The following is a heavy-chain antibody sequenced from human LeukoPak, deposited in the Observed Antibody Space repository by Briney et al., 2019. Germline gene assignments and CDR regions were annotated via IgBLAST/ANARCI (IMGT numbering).Heavy chain of an antibody. Sequence: SETLSLTCTVSGGSISSSSYYWAWIRQPPGKGLEWIGSIYYSGNTNYNPSLKSRVTISVDTSKNQFSLKLSSVTAADTAVYYCARRGTTMVRGVSTFDYWGQGTLVTVSS. CDR3: ARRGTTMVRGVSTFDY. CDR1: GGSISSSSYY. V-gene: IGHV4-39*01. J-gene: IGHJ4*02. D-gene: IGHD3-10*01. CDR2: IYYSGNT.